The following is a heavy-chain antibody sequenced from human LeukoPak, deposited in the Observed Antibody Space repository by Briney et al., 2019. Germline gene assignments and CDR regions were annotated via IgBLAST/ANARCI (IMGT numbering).Heavy chain of an antibody. D-gene: IGHD3-10*01. J-gene: IGHJ4*02. Sequence: SETLSLTCTVSADSLSSGGHYWGWVRQLRGKGRGSIVFIHDSGSSRHHPSLNDRVAISVDASRKQFALRLSSVTAADTAIYYCARGGNRFGGFYFDYWGQGIQVTVSS. CDR1: ADSLSSGGHY. CDR2: IHDSGSS. CDR3: ARGGNRFGGFYFDY. V-gene: IGHV4-31*03.